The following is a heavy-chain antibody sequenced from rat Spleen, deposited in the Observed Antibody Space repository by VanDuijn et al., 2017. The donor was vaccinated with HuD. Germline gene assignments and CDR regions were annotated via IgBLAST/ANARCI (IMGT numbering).Heavy chain of an antibody. J-gene: IGHJ3*01. V-gene: IGHV2-1*01. Sequence: QVQLKESGPGLVQPSQTLSLTCTVSGFSLSTNSVHWVRQPPGKGLEWMGGIWGDGTTDYKSVLKSRLSISRDTSKSQVFLKMSSLQTEDTATYYCARAGSAAISLGNWFAYWGQGTLVTVSS. D-gene: IGHD1-2*01. CDR1: GFSLSTNS. CDR2: IWGDGTT. CDR3: ARAGSAAISLGNWFAY.